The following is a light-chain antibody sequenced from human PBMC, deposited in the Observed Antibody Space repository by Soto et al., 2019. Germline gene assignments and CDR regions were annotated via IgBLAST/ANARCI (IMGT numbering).Light chain of an antibody. Sequence: NFMLTQPHSMSESPGKTITISCTDSSGSIGSKFVQWYQQRPGSAPTTIIYEDNQRPSGVPNRFSGSIDRTSNSASLTISGLETEDEAEYSCQSYGGGIPVFGGGTKVTVL. V-gene: IGLV6-57*02. J-gene: IGLJ2*01. CDR1: SGSIGSKF. CDR2: EDN. CDR3: QSYGGGIPV.